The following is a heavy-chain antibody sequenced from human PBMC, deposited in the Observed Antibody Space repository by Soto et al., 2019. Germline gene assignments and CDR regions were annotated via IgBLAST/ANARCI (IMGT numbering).Heavy chain of an antibody. J-gene: IGHJ5*02. D-gene: IGHD5-18*01. V-gene: IGHV4-34*01. CDR1: GGSFSGYY. CDR3: ARADTAMDPPGS. CDR2: INHSGST. Sequence: PSETLSLTCAVYGGSFSGYYWSWIRQPPGKGLEWIGEINHSGSTNYNPSLKSRVTISVDTSKTQVSLNLNSLTAADTAIYYCARADTAMDPPGSWGRGILVTVSS.